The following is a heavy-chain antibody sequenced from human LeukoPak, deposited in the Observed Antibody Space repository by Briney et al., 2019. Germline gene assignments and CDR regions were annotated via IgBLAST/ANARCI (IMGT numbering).Heavy chain of an antibody. CDR3: ARSSAVTTLSLTY. CDR1: GLTFRNYW. V-gene: IGHV3-74*01. CDR2: INSDGSDT. D-gene: IGHD4-17*01. Sequence: GGSLRLACAASGLTFRNYWMHWVRQAPGKGLVWVSRINSDGSDTTYADSVKGRFTISRDNAKNTLYLQMNSLRVEDTAVYYCARSSAVTTLSLTYWGLGTLVTVSS. J-gene: IGHJ4*02.